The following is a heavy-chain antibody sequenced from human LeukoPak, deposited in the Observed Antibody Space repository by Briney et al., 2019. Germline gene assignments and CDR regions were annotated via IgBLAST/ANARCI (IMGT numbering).Heavy chain of an antibody. Sequence: GGSLRLSCAASGSTFIRFWMHWVRQAPGKGLVWVARLNFDGSSTSYADSVKGRFTISRDDAKNSLYLQMNSLRAEDTALYYCAKDLYDSSGPFDYWGQGTLVTVSS. CDR1: GSTFIRFW. J-gene: IGHJ4*02. CDR3: AKDLYDSSGPFDY. D-gene: IGHD3-22*01. CDR2: LNFDGSST. V-gene: IGHV3-74*01.